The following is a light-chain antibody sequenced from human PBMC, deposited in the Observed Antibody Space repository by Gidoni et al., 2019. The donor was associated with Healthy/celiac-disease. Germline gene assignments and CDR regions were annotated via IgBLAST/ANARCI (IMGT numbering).Light chain of an antibody. CDR2: GAS. J-gene: IGKJ4*01. Sequence: ELVITQSPATLSVSPGERATLSCRASQSVSSNLAWYQQKPGQAPRLLIYGASTMATGIPPRFSGSGSGTEFTLTISSLQSEDFAVYYCQQYNNWPPLTFXGXTKVEIK. V-gene: IGKV3-15*01. CDR1: QSVSSN. CDR3: QQYNNWPPLT.